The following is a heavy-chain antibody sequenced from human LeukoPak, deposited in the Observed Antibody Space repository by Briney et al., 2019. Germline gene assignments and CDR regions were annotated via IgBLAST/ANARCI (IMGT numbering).Heavy chain of an antibody. Sequence: SETLSLTCTVSSGSITNYYWGWIRQPPGKGLEWIGYIYYSGSTNYNPSLKSRVTISVDRSKNQFSLKLTSVTAADTAVYYCARLLPRSTAGTTYMDVRGKGTTVTVSS. V-gene: IGHV4-59*08. CDR3: ARLLPRSTAGTTYMDV. CDR2: IYYSGST. J-gene: IGHJ6*03. CDR1: SGSITNYY. D-gene: IGHD6-13*01.